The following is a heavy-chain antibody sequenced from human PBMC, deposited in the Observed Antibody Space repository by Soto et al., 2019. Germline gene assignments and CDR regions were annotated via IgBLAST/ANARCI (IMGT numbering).Heavy chain of an antibody. D-gene: IGHD2-2*01. CDR2: ISYDGSNK. J-gene: IGHJ4*02. CDR3: ARESPLPAFDY. Sequence: QVQLVESGEGVVQPGRSLRLSCAASGFTFSSYAMHWVRQAPGKGLEWVAVISYDGSNKYYADSVKGRFTISRDNSKNTLYLQMNSLRAEDTAVYYCARESPLPAFDYWGQGTLVTVSS. V-gene: IGHV3-30-3*01. CDR1: GFTFSSYA.